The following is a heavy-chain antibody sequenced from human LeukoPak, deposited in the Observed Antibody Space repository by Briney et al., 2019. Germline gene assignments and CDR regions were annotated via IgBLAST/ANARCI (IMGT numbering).Heavy chain of an antibody. CDR1: GGSISSYY. Sequence: SETLSLTCTVSGGSISSYYWSWIRQPPGKGLEWIGYIYYSGSTNYNPSLKSRVTISVDTSKNQFSLKLSSVTAADTAVYYCARDLYYYDSSGGGPYNWFDPWGQGTLVTVSP. D-gene: IGHD3-22*01. V-gene: IGHV4-59*01. CDR3: ARDLYYYDSSGGGPYNWFDP. CDR2: IYYSGST. J-gene: IGHJ5*02.